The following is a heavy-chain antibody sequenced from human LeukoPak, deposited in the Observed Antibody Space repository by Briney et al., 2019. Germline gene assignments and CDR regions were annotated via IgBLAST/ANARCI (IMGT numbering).Heavy chain of an antibody. D-gene: IGHD3-16*01. CDR1: GGSINSYY. J-gene: IGHJ3*02. CDR3: AVQPGGAAAFDI. Sequence: SETLSLTCTVSGGSINSYYCCCFRQQPRQRGEWMSYIFYPGGSTNYNPSLKSRPTTSVDTSKNQFSLMLTSVTAASTAVSYSAVQPGGAAAFDIWAQGTMLSVSS. V-gene: IGHV4-59*08. CDR2: IFYPGGST.